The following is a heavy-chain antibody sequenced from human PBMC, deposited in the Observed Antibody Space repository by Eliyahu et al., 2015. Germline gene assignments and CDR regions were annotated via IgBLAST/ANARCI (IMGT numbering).Heavy chain of an antibody. J-gene: IGHJ4*02. D-gene: IGHD2-2*03. CDR2: TTNKLTGYIT. Sequence: EVQLVESGGGLVQPGXSLRLSCAVSGFTLSDHYMDWVRQAPGKGLEWVGRTTNKLTGYITQYAASVRGRFIISRDDSKNSLYLQMNSLKTEDTAVYYCATWMSGVKTYWGQGTLVTVSS. CDR3: ATWMSGVKTY. V-gene: IGHV3-72*01. CDR1: GFTLSDHY.